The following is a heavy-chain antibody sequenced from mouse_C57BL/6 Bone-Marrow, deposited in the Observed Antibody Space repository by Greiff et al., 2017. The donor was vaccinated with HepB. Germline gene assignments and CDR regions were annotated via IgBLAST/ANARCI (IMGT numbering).Heavy chain of an antibody. D-gene: IGHD2-4*01. Sequence: QVQLQQPGAELVKPGASVKLSCKASGYTFTSYWMHWVKQRPGQGLEWIGMIHPNSGSTNYNEKFKSKATLTVDKSSSTAYMQLSSRTSEDSAVYYCAREDYDGDSFAFWGQGELVTVS. CDR3: AREDYDGDSFAF. V-gene: IGHV1-64*01. CDR1: GYTFTSYW. J-gene: IGHJ3*01. CDR2: IHPNSGST.